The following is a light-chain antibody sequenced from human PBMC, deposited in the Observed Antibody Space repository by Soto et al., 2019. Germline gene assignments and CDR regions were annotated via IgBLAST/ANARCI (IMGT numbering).Light chain of an antibody. V-gene: IGKV1-39*01. CDR3: QQSYSTLLT. J-gene: IGKJ4*01. CDR1: QSISSY. CDR2: AAS. Sequence: DIRMTQSPSSLSASVGDRVTITCRASQSISSYLNWYQQKPGKAPNLLIYAASSLQSGVPSRFSGSGSGTDFTLTISSLQPEDFATYYCQQSYSTLLTFGGGTKVEIK.